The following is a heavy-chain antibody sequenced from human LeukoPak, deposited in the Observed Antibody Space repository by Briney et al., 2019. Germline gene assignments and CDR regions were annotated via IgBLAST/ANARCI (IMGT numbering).Heavy chain of an antibody. D-gene: IGHD6-13*01. J-gene: IGHJ6*03. CDR2: ISSSSSTI. Sequence: GGSPRLSCAASGFTFSSYSMNWVRQAPGKGLEWVSYISSSSSTIYYADSVKGRFTISRDNAKNSLYLQMNSLRAEDTAVYYCARDGRRSSSWRVYYYYYYYMDVWGKGTTVTASS. CDR3: ARDGRRSSSWRVYYYYYYYMDV. V-gene: IGHV3-48*01. CDR1: GFTFSSYS.